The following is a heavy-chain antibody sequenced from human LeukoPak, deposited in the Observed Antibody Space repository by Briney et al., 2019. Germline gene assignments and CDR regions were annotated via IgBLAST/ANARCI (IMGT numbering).Heavy chain of an antibody. CDR1: GGSVSDYN. CDR2: IYYTGT. CDR3: ARDAYSSSWYS. J-gene: IGHJ3*01. V-gene: IGHV4-59*02. D-gene: IGHD6-13*01. Sequence: DPSETLSLTCTVSGGSVSDYNWSWIRQSPGKGLEWIGYIYYTGTSYNPSLKSRVTISADTSKNQFSLKLSSVTAADTAVYYCARDAYSSSWYSWGQGTMVTVSS.